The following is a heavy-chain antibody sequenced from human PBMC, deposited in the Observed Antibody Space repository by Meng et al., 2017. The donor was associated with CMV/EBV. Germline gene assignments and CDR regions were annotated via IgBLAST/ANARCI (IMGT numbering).Heavy chain of an antibody. CDR2: IYYSGST. CDR3: ARDSRSRIVGATVGGFDY. CDR1: SGSIISSSYS. Sequence: HLQLLGSVPGFVMPSATRSRTCSGSSGSIISSSYSWGWIRQPPGNGLEWIGSIYYSGSTYYNPSLKSRVTISVDTSKNQFSLKLSSVTAADTAVYYCARDSRSRIVGATVGGFDYWGQGTLVTVSS. V-gene: IGHV4-39*07. J-gene: IGHJ4*02. D-gene: IGHD1-26*01.